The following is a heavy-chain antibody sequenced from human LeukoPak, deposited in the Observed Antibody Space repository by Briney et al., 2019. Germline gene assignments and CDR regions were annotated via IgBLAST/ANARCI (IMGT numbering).Heavy chain of an antibody. Sequence: SETLSLTCAVYGGSFSGYYWSWIRQPPGKGLEWIGEINHSGGTNYNPSLKRRVTISVDTSKNKFSLKLSSVTAADTAVYYCARGSASNYDFWSGYSVDAFDIWGQGTMVTVSS. CDR3: ARGSASNYDFWSGYSVDAFDI. CDR2: INHSGGT. J-gene: IGHJ3*02. D-gene: IGHD3-3*01. V-gene: IGHV4-34*01. CDR1: GGSFSGYY.